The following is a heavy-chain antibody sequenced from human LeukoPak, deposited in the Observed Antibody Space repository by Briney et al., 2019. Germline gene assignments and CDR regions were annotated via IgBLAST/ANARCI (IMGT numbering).Heavy chain of an antibody. V-gene: IGHV1-58*02. Sequence: SVKVSCKASGFTFTSSAMQWVRQARGQRLEWIGWIVVGSGNTNYAQKFQERVTITRDMSTSTAYMELSSLRSEDTAVYYCARTRSWQHLNYYYYGMDVWGQGTTVTVSS. CDR2: IVVGSGNT. J-gene: IGHJ6*02. CDR1: GFTFTSSA. CDR3: ARTRSWQHLNYYYYGMDV. D-gene: IGHD6-13*01.